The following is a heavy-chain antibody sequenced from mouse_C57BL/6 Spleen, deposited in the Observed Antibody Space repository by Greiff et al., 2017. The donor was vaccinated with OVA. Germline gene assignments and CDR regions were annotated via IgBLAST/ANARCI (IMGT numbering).Heavy chain of an antibody. CDR2: IDPSDSYT. CDR1: GYTFTSYW. CDR3: ARRDSNYDFDY. D-gene: IGHD2-5*01. J-gene: IGHJ2*01. V-gene: IGHV1-69*01. Sequence: VQLQQPGAELVMPGASVKLSCKASGYTFTSYWMHWVKQRPGQGLEWIGAIDPSDSYTNYNQKFKGKSTLTVDKSSSTAYMQLSSLTSEDSAVYYCARRDSNYDFDYWGQGTTLTVSS.